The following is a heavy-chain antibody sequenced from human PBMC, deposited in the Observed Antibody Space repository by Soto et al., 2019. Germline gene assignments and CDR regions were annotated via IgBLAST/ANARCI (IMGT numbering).Heavy chain of an antibody. V-gene: IGHV3-30*18. Sequence: PGGSLRLSCAASGFTFSSYGMHWVRQAPGKGLEWVAVISYDGSNKYYADSVKGRFTISRDNSKNTLYLQMNSLRAEDTAVYYCAKSHRYSYDFDYWGQGTLVTVSS. CDR3: AKSHRYSYDFDY. CDR2: ISYDGSNK. D-gene: IGHD5-18*01. J-gene: IGHJ4*02. CDR1: GFTFSSYG.